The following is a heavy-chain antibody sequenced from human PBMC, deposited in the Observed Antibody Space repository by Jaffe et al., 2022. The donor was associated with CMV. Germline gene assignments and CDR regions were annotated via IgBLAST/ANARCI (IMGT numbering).Heavy chain of an antibody. CDR3: ARRSSSLIELDAFDI. CDR2: IDPSDSYT. J-gene: IGHJ3*02. Sequence: EVQLVQSGAEVKKPGESLRISCKGSGYSFTSYWISWVRQMPGKGLEWMGRIDPSDSYTNYSPSFQGHVTISADKSISTAYLQWSSLKASDTAMYYCARRSSSLIELDAFDIWGQGTMVTVSS. V-gene: IGHV5-10-1*03. D-gene: IGHD6-13*01. CDR1: GYSFTSYW.